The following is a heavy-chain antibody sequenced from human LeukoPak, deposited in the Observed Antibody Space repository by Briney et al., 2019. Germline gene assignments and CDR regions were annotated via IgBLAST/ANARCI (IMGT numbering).Heavy chain of an antibody. D-gene: IGHD6-19*01. CDR1: GFTFSSYW. J-gene: IGHJ4*02. CDR2: IKQDASET. V-gene: IGHV3-7*01. Sequence: PGGSLRLSCAASGFTFSSYWMNWVRQAPGKGLEWVAYIKQDASETYYVDSVRGRFSISRDNAKNSLFLQMNSLRAEDTAVCYCATDPSGPSDSSGWYYFDNWGQGTLVTVSS. CDR3: ATDPSGPSDSSGWYYFDN.